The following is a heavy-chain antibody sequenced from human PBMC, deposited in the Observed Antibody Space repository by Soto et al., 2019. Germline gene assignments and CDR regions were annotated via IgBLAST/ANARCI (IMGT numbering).Heavy chain of an antibody. CDR3: AKGVVREPAYFHY. V-gene: IGHV3-30*18. CDR2: ISYDGTNE. CDR1: GFTFSAFA. J-gene: IGHJ4*02. Sequence: SLRLSCTVSGFTFSAFAMYWVRQAPGKGLEWVALISYDGTNEDYAESVRGRFTISRDDSKNTLYLDMNSLSAEDSAVYFCAKGVVREPAYFHYWGQGTLVTGSS. D-gene: IGHD3-10*01.